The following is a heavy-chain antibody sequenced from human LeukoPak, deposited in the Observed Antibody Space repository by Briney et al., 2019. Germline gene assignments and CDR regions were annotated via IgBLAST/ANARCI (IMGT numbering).Heavy chain of an antibody. Sequence: PGGSLRLSCAASGFAFSSYWMSWVRQAPGKGLEWVSYISSSGSTIYYADSVKGRFTISRDNAKNSLYLQMNSLRAEDTAVYYCARPQAQYSSGWYDYWGQGTLVTVSS. CDR1: GFAFSSYW. D-gene: IGHD6-19*01. V-gene: IGHV3-48*04. CDR3: ARPQAQYSSGWYDY. CDR2: ISSSGSTI. J-gene: IGHJ4*02.